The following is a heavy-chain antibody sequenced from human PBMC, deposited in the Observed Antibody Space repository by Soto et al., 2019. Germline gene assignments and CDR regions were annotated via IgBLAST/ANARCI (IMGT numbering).Heavy chain of an antibody. D-gene: IGHD3-10*01. Sequence: ASVKVSCKASGYTFTSYYMHWVRQAPGQGLEWMGIINPSGGSTSYAQKFQGRVTMTRDTSTSTVYMELSSLRSEDTAVYYCARDQTMVRGVITTSPPYNWFDPWGQGTLVTVSS. CDR1: GYTFTSYY. V-gene: IGHV1-46*01. CDR3: ARDQTMVRGVITTSPPYNWFDP. J-gene: IGHJ5*02. CDR2: INPSGGST.